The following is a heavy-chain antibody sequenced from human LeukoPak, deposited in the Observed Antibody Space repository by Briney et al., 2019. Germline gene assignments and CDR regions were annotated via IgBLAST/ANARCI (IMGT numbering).Heavy chain of an antibody. D-gene: IGHD3-3*01. CDR2: INPNSGGT. CDR1: EYTFTGYY. J-gene: IGHJ4*02. V-gene: IGHV1-2*02. CDR3: ARDTVRFLEWFPLYFDY. Sequence: GASVKVSCKASEYTFTGYYMHWVRQAPGQGLEWMGWINPNSGGTNYAQKFQGRVTMTRDTSISTAYMELSRLRSDDTAVYYCARDTVRFLEWFPLYFDYWGQGTLVTVSS.